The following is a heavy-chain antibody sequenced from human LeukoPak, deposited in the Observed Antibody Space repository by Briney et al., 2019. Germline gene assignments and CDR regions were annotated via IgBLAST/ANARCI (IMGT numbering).Heavy chain of an antibody. CDR1: GFTFSSYA. Sequence: GGSLRLSCAASGFTFSSYAMHWVRQAPGKGLEWVAVISYDGSNKYYADSVKGRFTISRDNSESTLYLQMNSLRTEDTAVHYCVKANNYDRSGYFNRWGQGTLVTVSS. CDR2: ISYDGSNK. V-gene: IGHV3-30*04. D-gene: IGHD3-22*01. J-gene: IGHJ4*02. CDR3: VKANNYDRSGYFNR.